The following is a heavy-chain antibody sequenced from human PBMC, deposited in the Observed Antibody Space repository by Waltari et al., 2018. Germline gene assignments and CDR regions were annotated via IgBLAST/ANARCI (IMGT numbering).Heavy chain of an antibody. Sequence: EVQLVDSGGDLVQPGGSLRLSCAASGFTFSRSWMTWVRQAPGKGLEWVGNIQQNGSEKWYADSVRGRFTISRDNAMNSLYLQMNSLRVEDTAVYYCARDLVATPPWGQGTLVTVSS. D-gene: IGHD2-21*02. CDR3: ARDLVATPP. CDR2: IQQNGSEK. J-gene: IGHJ5*02. CDR1: GFTFSRSW. V-gene: IGHV3-7*01.